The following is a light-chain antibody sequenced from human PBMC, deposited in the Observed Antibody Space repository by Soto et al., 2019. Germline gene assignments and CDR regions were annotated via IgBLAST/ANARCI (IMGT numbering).Light chain of an antibody. CDR2: GSY. CDR1: QSFSGKY. CDR3: QQYGDSLSIT. J-gene: IGKJ5*01. Sequence: EIVLTQSPGTLSLSPGERVTLSARDSQSFSGKYLTWYQHKPAQAPRLXXYGSYHRATGIPDRFSGSGSGTDFSLTITRLEPEDFAMYDCQQYGDSLSITFGQGTRLEIK. V-gene: IGKV3-20*01.